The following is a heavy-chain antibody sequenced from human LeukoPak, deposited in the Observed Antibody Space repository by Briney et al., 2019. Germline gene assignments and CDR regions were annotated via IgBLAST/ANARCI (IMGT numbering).Heavy chain of an antibody. CDR1: GYSISSGYY. J-gene: IGHJ4*02. D-gene: IGHD2-15*01. V-gene: IGHV4-38-2*02. CDR2: IYHSGST. CDR3: ARSVVVAATNPPLYYFDY. Sequence: SETLSLTCTVSGYSISSGYYWGWIRQPPGKGLEWIGSIYHSGSTYYNPSLKSRVTISVDTSKNQFSLKLSSVTAADTAVYYCARSVVVAATNPPLYYFDYWGQGTLVTVSS.